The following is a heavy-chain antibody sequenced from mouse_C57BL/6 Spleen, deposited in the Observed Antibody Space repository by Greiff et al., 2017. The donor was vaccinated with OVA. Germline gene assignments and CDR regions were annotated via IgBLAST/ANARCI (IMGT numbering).Heavy chain of an antibody. V-gene: IGHV1-54*01. J-gene: IGHJ1*03. Sequence: QVQLQQSGAELVRPGTSVKVSCKASGYAFTNYLIEWVKQRPGQGLEWIGVINPGSGGTNYNEKFKGKATLTADKYSSTAYMQLSSLTSEESAVYFCARLGDYYGSSYGYFDVWGTGTTVTVSS. CDR3: ARLGDYYGSSYGYFDV. CDR1: GYAFTNYL. CDR2: INPGSGGT. D-gene: IGHD1-1*01.